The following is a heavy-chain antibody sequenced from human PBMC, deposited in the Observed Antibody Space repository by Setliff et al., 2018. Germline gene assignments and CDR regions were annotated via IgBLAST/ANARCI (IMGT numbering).Heavy chain of an antibody. J-gene: IGHJ6*03. V-gene: IGHV1-69*06. CDR3: ASLNWNHLYYYMDV. CDR2: IIPIFGTA. CDR1: GGTFSSYA. D-gene: IGHD1-1*01. Sequence: SVKVSCKASGGTFSSYAISWARQAPGQGLEWMGRIIPIFGTANYAQKFQGRVTITADKSTSTAYMELSSLRSEDTAVYYCASLNWNHLYYYMDVWGKGTTVTVSS.